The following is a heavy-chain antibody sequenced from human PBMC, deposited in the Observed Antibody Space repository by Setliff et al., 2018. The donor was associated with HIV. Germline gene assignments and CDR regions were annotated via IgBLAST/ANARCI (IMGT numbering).Heavy chain of an antibody. CDR3: HSGYDSEEQSYFDY. CDR1: GFTFDRYW. D-gene: IGHD5-12*01. J-gene: IGHJ4*02. Sequence: GGSLRLSCAASGFTFDRYWMHWVRLAPGKGLVWVSRVNTDGSSKTYADSVKDRFTISRDNAKNTLYLQMHDLRAEDTGVYYCHSGYDSEEQSYFDYWGQGTLVTVSS. CDR2: VNTDGSSK. V-gene: IGHV3-74*01.